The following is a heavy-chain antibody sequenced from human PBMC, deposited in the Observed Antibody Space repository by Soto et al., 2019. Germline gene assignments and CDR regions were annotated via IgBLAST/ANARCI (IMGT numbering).Heavy chain of an antibody. CDR3: ATDDCYGSVGYGIFGRFDP. CDR1: GGTFNRDD. V-gene: IGHV1-69*14. J-gene: IGHJ5*02. Sequence: QVQLVKSGAEVKKRGSSVKVSCKASGGTFNRDDISWVRQAPGQGLEWMGGIIPIFDTPNYAQKYQCRVTITANKSTSTAYMELSGLRSENPAMYYCATDDCYGSVGYGIFGRFDPSAPGTLVTVSS. D-gene: IGHD2-21*01. CDR2: IIPIFDTP.